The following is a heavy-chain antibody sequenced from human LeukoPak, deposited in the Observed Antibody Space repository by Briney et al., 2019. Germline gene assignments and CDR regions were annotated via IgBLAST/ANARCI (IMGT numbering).Heavy chain of an antibody. V-gene: IGHV3-7*01. J-gene: IGHJ4*02. Sequence: PGGSLRLSCAASGFTFSSYWMTWVRQAPGKGLEWVANIKQDGSEKYYVDSVKGRFTISRDNAKNSVYLQMNSLRVEDTAVYYCSRGLSDVYWGQGTLVTVSS. CDR2: IKQDGSEK. CDR3: SRGLSDVY. CDR1: GFTFSSYW.